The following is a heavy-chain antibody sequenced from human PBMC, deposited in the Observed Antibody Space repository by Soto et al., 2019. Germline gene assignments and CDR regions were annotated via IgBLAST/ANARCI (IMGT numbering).Heavy chain of an antibody. D-gene: IGHD6-19*01. CDR1: GFTFSGST. Sequence: EVQLVESGGGLVQPGGSLKLSCAASGFTFSGSTINWVRQTSGKGLEWVGRIPSKTNTYATAYAASVKGRFTISRDDSKNTSYLQMNSLNTEDTAVYYCTRQHLDVPVASAIDYWGQGTLVTVSS. V-gene: IGHV3-73*02. CDR2: IPSKTNTYAT. J-gene: IGHJ4*02. CDR3: TRQHLDVPVASAIDY.